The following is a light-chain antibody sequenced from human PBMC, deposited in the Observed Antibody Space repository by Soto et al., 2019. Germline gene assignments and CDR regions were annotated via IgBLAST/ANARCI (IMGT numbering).Light chain of an antibody. Sequence: QSVLTQPPSVSAAPGQKVTVSCYGSRSNIGNNAVAWSQHLPGTAPKLLIYDNDKRPSGISDRFSASKSGTSATLAITGLQTGDEADYYCDTWDSSLSAGVFGGGTKLTVL. CDR3: DTWDSSLSAGV. J-gene: IGLJ3*02. CDR2: DND. CDR1: RSNIGNNA. V-gene: IGLV1-51*01.